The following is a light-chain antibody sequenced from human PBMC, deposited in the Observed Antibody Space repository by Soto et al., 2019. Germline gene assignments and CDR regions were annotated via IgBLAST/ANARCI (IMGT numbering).Light chain of an antibody. CDR3: QQYNSSST. V-gene: IGKV1-5*03. CDR1: QSISSG. CDR2: KAP. J-gene: IGKJ1*01. Sequence: DIQRTESPATLSASVGDRITSTCRGSQSISSGWAWYQQDPGKPPKLLIYKAPSFESGVPSRFSGRVSGTEFTLTIRSLQPDDFPVNYYQQYNSSSTVGQGTKV.